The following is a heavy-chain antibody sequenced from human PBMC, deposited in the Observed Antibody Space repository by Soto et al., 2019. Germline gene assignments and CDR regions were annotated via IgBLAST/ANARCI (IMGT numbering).Heavy chain of an antibody. Sequence: GGSLRLSCAAFGVTFSNYWMSWVRQAPGKGLEWVANIKQDGSDKYYVDSVKGRFTISRDNAKNSLYLQMNSLRAEDTAVYYCARAPRGGYFHFDIWGQGTMVTVSS. D-gene: IGHD5-12*01. CDR2: IKQDGSDK. J-gene: IGHJ3*02. CDR1: GVTFSNYW. CDR3: ARAPRGGYFHFDI. V-gene: IGHV3-7*01.